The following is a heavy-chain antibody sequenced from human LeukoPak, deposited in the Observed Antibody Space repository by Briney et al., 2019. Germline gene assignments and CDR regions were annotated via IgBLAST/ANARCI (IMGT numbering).Heavy chain of an antibody. CDR1: GFTFSNFG. J-gene: IGHJ6*02. Sequence: PGRSLRLSCAASGFTFSNFGMHWFRQAPGRGLEWVAVISYDGSNEDYADSVKGRFTVSRDNAKNTLYLQMNSLRAEDTAVYYCARVGDSSGYYGYYYYYYGMDVWGQGTTVTVSS. V-gene: IGHV3-30-3*01. CDR2: ISYDGSNE. D-gene: IGHD3-22*01. CDR3: ARVGDSSGYYGYYYYYYGMDV.